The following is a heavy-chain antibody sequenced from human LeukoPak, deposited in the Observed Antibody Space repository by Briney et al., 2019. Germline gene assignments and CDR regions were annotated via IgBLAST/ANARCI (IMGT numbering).Heavy chain of an antibody. D-gene: IGHD3-10*01. CDR3: ARGTGGYYANFDY. Sequence: SETLSLTCAVSGYSMSSGYYWGWIRQPPGKGLEWIGSIYHSGSTYYNPSLKSRVTISVDTSKNQFSLRLSSVTAADTVVYHCARGTGGYYANFDYWGQGTLVTVSS. J-gene: IGHJ4*02. CDR2: IYHSGST. CDR1: GYSMSSGYY. V-gene: IGHV4-38-2*01.